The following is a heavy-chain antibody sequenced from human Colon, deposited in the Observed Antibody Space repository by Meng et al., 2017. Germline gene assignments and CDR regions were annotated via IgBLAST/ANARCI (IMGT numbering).Heavy chain of an antibody. D-gene: IGHD2-2*01. J-gene: IGHJ4*02. CDR2: INAGNGNT. V-gene: IGHV1-3*01. CDR3: ARTGCSSSSCYDY. CDR1: GYSFTTYA. Sequence: QVQRVQSGAEVKKPGAPVKVSCKASGYSFTTYAMHWVSQAPGQRLEWMGWINAGNGNTKYSEKFQSRVTITRDTAASTAYMELSSLRSEDTAAYYCARTGCSSSSCYDYWGQGTLVTVSS.